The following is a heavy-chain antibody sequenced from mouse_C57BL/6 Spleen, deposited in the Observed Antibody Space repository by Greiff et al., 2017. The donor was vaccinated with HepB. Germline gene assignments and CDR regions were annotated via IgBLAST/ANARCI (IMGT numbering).Heavy chain of an antibody. CDR1: GFNIKDYY. CDR3: TYYYGSSYVFYFDY. CDR2: IDPEDGDT. D-gene: IGHD1-1*01. Sequence: EVKLMESGAELVRPGASVKLSCTASGFNIKDYYMHWVKQRPEQGLEWIGRIDPEDGDTEYAPKFQGKATMTADTSSNTAYLQLSSLTSEDTAVYYCTYYYGSSYVFYFDYWGQGTTLTVSS. V-gene: IGHV14-1*01. J-gene: IGHJ2*01.